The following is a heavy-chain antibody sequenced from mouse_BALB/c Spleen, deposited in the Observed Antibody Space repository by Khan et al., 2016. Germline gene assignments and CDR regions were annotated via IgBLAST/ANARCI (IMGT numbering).Heavy chain of an antibody. J-gene: IGHJ4*01. D-gene: IGHD2-1*01. V-gene: IGHV14-3*02. CDR2: IDPANGNT. Sequence: EVQLQESGAELVKPGASVRLSCTTSGFNIKDTYIHWVKQRPEQGLEWIGRIDPANGNTEYAPKFQGQATITADTSSNTAYLQLSSLTSEDTAVYYCPKVDYGNSEGNFYAMDYWGQGTSVTVSS. CDR3: PKVDYGNSEGNFYAMDY. CDR1: GFNIKDTY.